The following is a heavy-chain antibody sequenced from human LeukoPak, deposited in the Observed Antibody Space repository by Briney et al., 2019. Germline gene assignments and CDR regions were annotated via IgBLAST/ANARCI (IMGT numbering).Heavy chain of an antibody. V-gene: IGHV4-30-2*01. Sequence: SETLSLTCAVSGGSISSGGYSWSWIRQPPGKGLEWIGYIYHSGSTYYNPSLKSRVTISVDRSKNQFSLKLSSVTAADTAVYYCARIRFGETRGHYYGMDVWGQGTTVTVSS. CDR2: IYHSGST. CDR3: ARIRFGETRGHYYGMDV. J-gene: IGHJ6*02. CDR1: GGSISSGGYS. D-gene: IGHD3-10*01.